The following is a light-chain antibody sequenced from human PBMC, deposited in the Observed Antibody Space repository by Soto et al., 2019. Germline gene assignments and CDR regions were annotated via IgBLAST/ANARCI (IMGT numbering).Light chain of an antibody. Sequence: QSVLTQPPSASGTPGQRVIISCSGSTSNIGSNTVNWYQHLPGTAPKLLIYSNTQRPLGVPVRFSGSKSGTSASLAISGLQSEDEAEYYCAAWDDRLYVFGTGTKVTVL. V-gene: IGLV1-44*01. CDR3: AAWDDRLYV. CDR1: TSNIGSNT. CDR2: SNT. J-gene: IGLJ1*01.